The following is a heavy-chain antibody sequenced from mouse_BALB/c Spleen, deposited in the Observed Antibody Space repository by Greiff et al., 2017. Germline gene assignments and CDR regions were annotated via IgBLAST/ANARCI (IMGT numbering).Heavy chain of an antibody. CDR3: ARGITLGY. CDR1: GYAFTNYL. Sequence: QVQLKESGAELVRPGTSVKVSCKASGYAFTNYLIEWVKQRPGQGLEWIGVINPGSGGTNYNEKFKGKATLTADKSSSTAYMQLSSLTSDDSAVYFCARGITLGYWGQGTTLTVSS. V-gene: IGHV1-54*03. J-gene: IGHJ2*01. D-gene: IGHD1-1*02. CDR2: INPGSGGT.